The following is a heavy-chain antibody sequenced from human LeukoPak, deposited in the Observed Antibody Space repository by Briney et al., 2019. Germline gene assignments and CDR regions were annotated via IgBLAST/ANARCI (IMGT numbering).Heavy chain of an antibody. J-gene: IGHJ4*02. CDR1: GYTFTSYG. D-gene: IGHD6-13*01. V-gene: IGHV1-18*01. Sequence: ASVKVSCKASGYTFTSYGISWVRQAPGQGLEWMGWISAYNGNTNYAQKLQGRVTMTTDTSTSTAYMELRSLRSDDTAVYYCARDFLVAAAAPGLSDYWGQGTLVTVSS. CDR2: ISAYNGNT. CDR3: ARDFLVAAAAPGLSDY.